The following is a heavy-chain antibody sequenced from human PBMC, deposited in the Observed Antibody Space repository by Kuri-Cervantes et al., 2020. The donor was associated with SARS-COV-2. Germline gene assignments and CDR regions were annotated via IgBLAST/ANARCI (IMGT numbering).Heavy chain of an antibody. Sequence: LSLTCAASGFIFSSYGMNWVRQAPGKGLEWVSTISESGGVTYYADSVMGRFTILRDNSKNTLYLQMNSLRAEDTAMYYCARGAANYYYMDVWGKGTTVTVSS. D-gene: IGHD3-16*01. CDR1: GFIFSSYG. CDR3: ARGAANYYYMDV. J-gene: IGHJ6*03. V-gene: IGHV3-23*01. CDR2: ISESGGVT.